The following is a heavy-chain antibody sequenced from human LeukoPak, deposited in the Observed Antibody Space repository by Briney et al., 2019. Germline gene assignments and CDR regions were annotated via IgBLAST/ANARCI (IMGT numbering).Heavy chain of an antibody. D-gene: IGHD5-18*01. J-gene: IGHJ2*01. V-gene: IGHV1-69*13. CDR2: IIPIFGTA. CDR1: GGTFGSYV. CDR3: AKEGDTALVTGYFDL. Sequence: GASVKVSCKASGGTFGSYVISWVRQAPGQGREWMGGIIPIFGTAHYAQKFQGRLTITADESTSTVYMEMSSLRSEDTAMYYCAKEGDTALVTGYFDLWGRGTLVTVSS.